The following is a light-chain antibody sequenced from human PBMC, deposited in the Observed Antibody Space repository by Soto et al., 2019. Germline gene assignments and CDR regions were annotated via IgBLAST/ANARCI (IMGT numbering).Light chain of an antibody. CDR3: MQGTRWPWT. Sequence: DVVMTQSPLSLPVTLGQPASISCRSSQSLIHSDGDTYLNWFQQRPGQSPRRQIYKVSDRDSGVPDRFSGRGSGTDFTLKISRVEAEDVGVYYCMQGTRWPWTFGQGTEVEIK. V-gene: IGKV2-30*02. J-gene: IGKJ1*01. CDR1: QSLIHSDGDTY. CDR2: KVS.